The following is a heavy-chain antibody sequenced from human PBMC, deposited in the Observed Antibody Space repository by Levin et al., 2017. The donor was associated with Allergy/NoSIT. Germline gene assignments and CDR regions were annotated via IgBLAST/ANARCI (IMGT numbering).Heavy chain of an antibody. V-gene: IGHV1-2*02. J-gene: IGHJ4*02. Sequence: ASVKVSCKASGYTFTGYYMHWVRQAPGQGLEWMGWINPNSGGTNYAQKFQGRVTMTRDTSISTAYMELSRLRSDDTAVYYCARGVEYSSSHMGYWGQGTLVTVSS. CDR3: ARGVEYSSSHMGY. D-gene: IGHD6-6*01. CDR1: GYTFTGYY. CDR2: INPNSGGT.